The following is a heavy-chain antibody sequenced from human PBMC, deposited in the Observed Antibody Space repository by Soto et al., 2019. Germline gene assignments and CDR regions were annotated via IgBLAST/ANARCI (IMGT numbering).Heavy chain of an antibody. CDR1: GDSVSSNSAA. V-gene: IGHV6-1*01. D-gene: IGHD4-4*01. Sequence: PSQTLSLTCAISGDSVSSNSAAWNWIRQSPSRGLEWLGRTYYRSKWYNDYAVSVKSRITINPDTSKNQFSLQLNSVTPEDTAVYYCARETGDLATTVTTELNYYYYGMDVWGQGTTVNVSS. CDR2: TYYRSKWYN. CDR3: ARETGDLATTVTTELNYYYYGMDV. J-gene: IGHJ6*02.